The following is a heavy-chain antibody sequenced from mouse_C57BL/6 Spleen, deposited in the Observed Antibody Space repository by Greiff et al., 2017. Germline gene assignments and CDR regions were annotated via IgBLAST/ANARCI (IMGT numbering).Heavy chain of an antibody. Sequence: EVQLQESGPGLVKPSQSLSLTCSVTGYSITSGYYWNWIRQFPGNKLEWMGYISYDGSNNYNPSRKNRISITRYTSKNQFFLKLNSVTTEDTATYYCARLTGIAYWGQGTLVTVSA. CDR3: ARLTGIAY. J-gene: IGHJ3*01. D-gene: IGHD4-1*01. CDR2: ISYDGSN. CDR1: GYSITSGYY. V-gene: IGHV3-6*01.